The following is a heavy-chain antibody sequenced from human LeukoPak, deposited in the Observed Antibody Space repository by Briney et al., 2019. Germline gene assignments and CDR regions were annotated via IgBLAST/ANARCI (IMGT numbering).Heavy chain of an antibody. CDR3: AKDLWFGEYTYYFDY. CDR1: GFTLSSYA. CDR2: ISGSGGST. V-gene: IGHV3-23*01. Sequence: GGSLRLSCAASGFTLSSYAMSWVRQAPGKGLEWVSAISGSGGSTYYADSVKGRFTISRDNSKNTLYLQMNSLRAEDTAVYYCAKDLWFGEYTYYFDYWGQGTLVTVSS. D-gene: IGHD3-10*01. J-gene: IGHJ4*02.